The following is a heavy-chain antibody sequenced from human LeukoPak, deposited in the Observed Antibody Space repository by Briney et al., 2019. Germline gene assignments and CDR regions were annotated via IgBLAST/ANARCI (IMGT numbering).Heavy chain of an antibody. CDR1: GFTFSSYG. Sequence: GRSLRLSCAASGFTFSSYGMHWVRQAPGEGLEWVAVIWYDGSNKYYADSVKGRFTISRDNSKNTLYLQMNSLRAEDTAVYYCAREGIVVVPAAIGGEGYYYGLDVWGQGTTVTVSS. CDR2: IWYDGSNK. V-gene: IGHV3-33*01. J-gene: IGHJ6*02. D-gene: IGHD2-2*02. CDR3: AREGIVVVPAAIGGEGYYYGLDV.